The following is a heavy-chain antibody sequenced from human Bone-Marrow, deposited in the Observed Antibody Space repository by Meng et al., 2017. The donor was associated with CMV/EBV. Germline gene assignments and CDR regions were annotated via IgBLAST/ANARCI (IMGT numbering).Heavy chain of an antibody. D-gene: IGHD1-7*01. Sequence: GGSLRLSCAASGFTFDDYGMSWVRQAPGKGLEWVSGINWNGGSTGYADSVKGRFTISRDNAKNSLYLQMNSLRAEDSALYYCAKGELLLISAFDIWGQGTMVTVSS. J-gene: IGHJ3*02. CDR2: INWNGGST. V-gene: IGHV3-20*04. CDR1: GFTFDDYG. CDR3: AKGELLLISAFDI.